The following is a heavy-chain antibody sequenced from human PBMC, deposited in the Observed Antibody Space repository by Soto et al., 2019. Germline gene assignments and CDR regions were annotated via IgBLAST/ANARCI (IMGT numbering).Heavy chain of an antibody. D-gene: IGHD3-3*01. J-gene: IGHJ3*02. Sequence: GGSLRLSCAASGFTFSSYSMNWVRQAPGKGLEWVSSISSSSSYIYYADSVKGRFTISRDNAKNSLYLQMNSLRAEDTAVYYCARVSRFLEWPTPNAFDIWGQGTMVTVSS. V-gene: IGHV3-21*01. CDR3: ARVSRFLEWPTPNAFDI. CDR1: GFTFSSYS. CDR2: ISSSSSYI.